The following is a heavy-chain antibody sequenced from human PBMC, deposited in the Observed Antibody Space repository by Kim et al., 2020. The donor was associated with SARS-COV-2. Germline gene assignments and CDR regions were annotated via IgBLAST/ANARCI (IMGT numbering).Heavy chain of an antibody. Sequence: KGRFTISRDNSKHTLYLQMNSLRAEDTAVYYCARELGYDYGSGTSYGMDVWGQGTTVTVSS. D-gene: IGHD3-10*01. V-gene: IGHV3-30*07. CDR3: ARELGYDYGSGTSYGMDV. J-gene: IGHJ6*02.